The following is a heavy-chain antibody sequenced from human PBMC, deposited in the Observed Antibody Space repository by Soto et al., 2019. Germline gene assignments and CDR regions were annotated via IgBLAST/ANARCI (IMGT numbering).Heavy chain of an antibody. V-gene: IGHV1-3*01. CDR1: GYMFTKSA. CDR2: ISGDSGNT. Sequence: ASVKVSCKASGYMFTKSAMHWVRQAPGQRLEWMGWISGDSGNTKYSPKLQDRVTITRDASASTAYMELSSLRSEDTALYYCARDGVAAGNINFDYWGQGTLVTVSS. J-gene: IGHJ4*01. D-gene: IGHD6-19*01. CDR3: ARDGVAAGNINFDY.